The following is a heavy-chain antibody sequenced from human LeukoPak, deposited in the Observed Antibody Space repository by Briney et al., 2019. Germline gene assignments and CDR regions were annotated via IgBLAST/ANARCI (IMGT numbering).Heavy chain of an antibody. CDR1: GGSIGSGGYY. V-gene: IGHV4-31*03. D-gene: IGHD1-14*01. J-gene: IGHJ3*02. CDR2: IYYSGST. Sequence: PSETLSLTCTVSGGSIGSGGYYWSWIRQHPGKGLEWIGYIYYSGSTFYNPSLKSRVTISVDTSKNQFSLKLSSVTAADTAVYYCARRATGGAFDIWGQGTMVTVSS. CDR3: ARRATGGAFDI.